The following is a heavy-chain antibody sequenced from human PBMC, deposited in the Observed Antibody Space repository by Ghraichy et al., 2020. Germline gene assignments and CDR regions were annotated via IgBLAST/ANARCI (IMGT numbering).Heavy chain of an antibody. CDR3: AKVGESSSWYVTYYYYYMDV. J-gene: IGHJ6*03. CDR2: ISGSGGST. V-gene: IGHV3-23*01. Sequence: GGSLRLSCAASGFTFSSYAMSWVRQAPGKGLEWVSAISGSGGSTYYADSVKGRFTISRDNSKNTLYLQMNSLRAEDTAVYYCAKVGESSSWYVTYYYYYMDVWGKGTTVTVSS. CDR1: GFTFSSYA. D-gene: IGHD6-13*01.